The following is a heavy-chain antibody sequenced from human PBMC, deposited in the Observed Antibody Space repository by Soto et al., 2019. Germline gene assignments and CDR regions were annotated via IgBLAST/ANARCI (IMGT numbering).Heavy chain of an antibody. CDR3: AREDSIIIPAVSDF. Sequence: GGSLSLACVVWGFTVDNCGINWVREARGKGLEWVSSVSKSGYKYYSDSVKGRFTISRDNAKNSVSLQMNTLRAEDTAVYYCAREDSIIIPAVSDFWGQATLVTAPS. CDR2: VSKSGYK. J-gene: IGHJ4*02. D-gene: IGHD2-2*01. CDR1: GFTVDNCG. V-gene: IGHV3-21*01.